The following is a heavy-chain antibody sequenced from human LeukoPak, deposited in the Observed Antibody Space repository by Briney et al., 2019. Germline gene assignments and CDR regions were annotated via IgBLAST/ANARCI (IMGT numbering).Heavy chain of an antibody. V-gene: IGHV3-64*01. CDR1: GFTLRTYS. J-gene: IGHJ4*02. D-gene: IGHD3-3*01. CDR3: ARVGESGYFDS. CDR2: RSYKGGDT. Sequence: PGETLTLSCAASGFTLRTYSMHWVRQAPGKGLEYISARSYKGGDTFYAHSVKGRFTVSSDNSKNTLYLQMGSLRAEDRAVYYCARVGESGYFDSWGQGTPVIVSS.